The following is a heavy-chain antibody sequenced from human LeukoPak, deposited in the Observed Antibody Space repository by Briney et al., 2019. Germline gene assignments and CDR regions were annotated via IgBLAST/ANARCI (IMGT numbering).Heavy chain of an antibody. V-gene: IGHV3-21*01. Sequence: GGSLRLSCAASGFTFSNYAMNWVRQAPGKGLEWVSSISSSSSYIYYADSVKGRFTISRDNAKNSLYLQMNSLRAEDTAVYYCARDVGGASYYYYYGMDVWGQGTTVTVSS. CDR3: ARDVGGASYYYYYGMDV. CDR2: ISSSSSYI. J-gene: IGHJ6*02. CDR1: GFTFSNYA. D-gene: IGHD3-16*01.